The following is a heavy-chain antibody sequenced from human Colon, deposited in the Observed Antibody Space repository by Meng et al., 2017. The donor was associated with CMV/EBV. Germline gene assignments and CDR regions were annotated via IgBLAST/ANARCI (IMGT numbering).Heavy chain of an antibody. CDR2: VSSSGTTI. V-gene: IGHV3-11*01. J-gene: IGHJ5*02. D-gene: IGHD3-16*01. CDR1: FTLSDFY. Sequence: FTLSDFYMTGIRQAPGKGREWVSYVSSSGTTIYYAGSVKGRFTVSRDNAKNSLYLQMDSLRAGDTAIYYCARAHSAWGMSAFGEFDPWGQGTLVTVSS. CDR3: ARAHSAWGMSAFGEFDP.